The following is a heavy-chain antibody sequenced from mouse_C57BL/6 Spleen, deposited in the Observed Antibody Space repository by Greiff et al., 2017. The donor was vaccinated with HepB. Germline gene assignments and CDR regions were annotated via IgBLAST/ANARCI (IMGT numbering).Heavy chain of an antibody. Sequence: QVQLKQPGAELVKPGASVKLSCKASGYTFTSYWMHWVKQRPGQGLEWIGMIHPNSGSTNYNEKFKSKATLTVDKSSSTAYMQLSSLTSEDSAVYYCALITTAGFAYWGQGTLVTVSA. CDR1: GYTFTSYW. CDR2: IHPNSGST. J-gene: IGHJ3*01. D-gene: IGHD1-1*01. CDR3: ALITTAGFAY. V-gene: IGHV1-64*01.